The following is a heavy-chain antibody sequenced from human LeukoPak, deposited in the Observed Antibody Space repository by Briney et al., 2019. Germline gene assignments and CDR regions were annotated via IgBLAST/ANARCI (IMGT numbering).Heavy chain of an antibody. Sequence: QLGGSLRLSCAVSGFTFSRFAMSWVRQAPGKGLEWVSSIINSGDKTFYADSVKGRFTISRDNSKNTLYLQMNSQRAEDTAVYYCASRYIYGDFGRLNAFDIWGQGTMVTVS. CDR3: ASRYIYGDFGRLNAFDI. D-gene: IGHD4-17*01. CDR2: IINSGDKT. V-gene: IGHV3-23*01. J-gene: IGHJ3*02. CDR1: GFTFSRFA.